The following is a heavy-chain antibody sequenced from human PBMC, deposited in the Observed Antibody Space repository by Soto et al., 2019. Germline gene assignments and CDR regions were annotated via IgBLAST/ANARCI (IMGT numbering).Heavy chain of an antibody. Sequence: PSETLSLTCTVSGGSISTYYWSWIRRPPGKGLEWIGYIYYTGSTNYNPSLKSRVTISVDTSKNQFSLKLSSVTAADTAVYYCARASGCSGDSCAFDPWGQGTXVTVSS. CDR1: GGSISTYY. D-gene: IGHD2-15*01. CDR3: ARASGCSGDSCAFDP. J-gene: IGHJ5*02. V-gene: IGHV4-59*01. CDR2: IYYTGST.